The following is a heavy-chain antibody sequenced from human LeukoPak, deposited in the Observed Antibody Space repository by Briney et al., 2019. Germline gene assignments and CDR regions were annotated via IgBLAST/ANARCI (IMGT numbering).Heavy chain of an antibody. V-gene: IGHV3-11*01. CDR1: GFTFSDYY. CDR3: ARDGGGNWFDP. J-gene: IGHJ5*02. CDR2: ISTSGSAI. D-gene: IGHD3-16*01. Sequence: GGSLRLSCAASGFTFSDYYMSWIRQAPGKGLEWVSYISTSGSAIYYADSVKGRFTISRDNARNSLFLQMNNLRAEDTAVYYCARDGGGNWFDPWGQGTLVTVSS.